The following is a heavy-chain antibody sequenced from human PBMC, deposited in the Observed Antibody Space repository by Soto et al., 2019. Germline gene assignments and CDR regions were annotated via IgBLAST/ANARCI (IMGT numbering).Heavy chain of an antibody. CDR2: IIPILGIA. CDR1: GGTFSSYT. D-gene: IGHD2-2*01. CDR3: ARDNEGYCSSTSCYERGWFDP. V-gene: IGHV1-69*04. Sequence: SVKVSCKASGGTFSSYTISWVRQAPGQGLEWMGRIIPILGIANYAQKFQGRVTITADKSTSTAYMELSSLRSEDTAVYYCARDNEGYCSSTSCYERGWFDPWGQGTLVTVSS. J-gene: IGHJ5*02.